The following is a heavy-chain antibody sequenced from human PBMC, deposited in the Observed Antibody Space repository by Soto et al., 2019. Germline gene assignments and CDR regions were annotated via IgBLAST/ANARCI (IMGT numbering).Heavy chain of an antibody. CDR2: TYYRSKWYN. J-gene: IGHJ4*02. CDR3: ARDQAHSSSSAVDY. Sequence: SQTLSLTCAISGDSVSSNSAAWNWIRQSPSRGLEWLGRTYYRSKWYNDYAVSVKSRITINPDTSKNQFSLQPNSVTPVDTAVYYCARDQAHSSSSAVDYWGQGTLVTVSS. V-gene: IGHV6-1*01. D-gene: IGHD6-6*01. CDR1: GDSVSSNSAA.